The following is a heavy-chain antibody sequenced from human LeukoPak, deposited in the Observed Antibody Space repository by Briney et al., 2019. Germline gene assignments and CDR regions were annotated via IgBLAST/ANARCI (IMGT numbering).Heavy chain of an antibody. CDR1: GFIFSNYA. J-gene: IGHJ4*02. D-gene: IGHD6-19*01. Sequence: GGSLRLSCAASGFIFSNYAMSWVRQAPGKGLEWVSAISGGGGSTYYAESVKGRFTISRDNSKNTLYLQMNSLRAEDTAVYYCASQTEYAGGWVDYWGQGTLVTVSS. CDR2: ISGGGGST. CDR3: ASQTEYAGGWVDY. V-gene: IGHV3-23*01.